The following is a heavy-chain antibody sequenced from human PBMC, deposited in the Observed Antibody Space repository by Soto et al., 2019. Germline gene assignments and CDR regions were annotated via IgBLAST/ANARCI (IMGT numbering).Heavy chain of an antibody. CDR3: ARERIAPTLDYYYGMDV. D-gene: IGHD6-6*01. Sequence: SETLSLTCTVSGGSIRSGGYYWSWIRQHPGKGLEWIGYIYYSGSTYYNPSLKSRVTISVDTSKNQFSLKLSSVTAADTAVYYCARERIAPTLDYYYGMDVWGQGTTVTVSS. V-gene: IGHV4-31*03. J-gene: IGHJ6*02. CDR2: IYYSGST. CDR1: GGSIRSGGYY.